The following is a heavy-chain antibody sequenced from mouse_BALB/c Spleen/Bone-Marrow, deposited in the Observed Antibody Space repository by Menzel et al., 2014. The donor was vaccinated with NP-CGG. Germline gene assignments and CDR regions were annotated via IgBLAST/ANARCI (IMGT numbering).Heavy chain of an antibody. Sequence: EVKLVESGGGLVQPGGSLKLSCATSGFTFSDYYMYWVRQTPEKRLEWVAYISNGGGSTYYPDTVKGRFTISRDNAKNPLYLQMCRLKSEDTSMYYCARQWAYSYFDYWGQGTTLTVSS. J-gene: IGHJ2*01. CDR3: ARQWAYSYFDY. CDR2: ISNGGGST. D-gene: IGHD2-10*01. CDR1: GFTFSDYY. V-gene: IGHV5-12*02.